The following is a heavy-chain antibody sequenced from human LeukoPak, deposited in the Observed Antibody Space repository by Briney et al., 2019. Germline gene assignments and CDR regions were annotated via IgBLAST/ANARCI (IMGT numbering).Heavy chain of an antibody. J-gene: IGHJ4*02. CDR3: TTYYYDSSGQIYFGY. CDR2: ISNDGSNK. D-gene: IGHD3-22*01. Sequence: PGGSLRLSCAASGFTFSSYAMHWVRQAPGKGLEWVAVISNDGSNKYYADSVKGRFTISRDDSKNTLYLQMNSLKTEDTAVYSCTTYYYDSSGQIYFGYWGQGTLVTVSS. V-gene: IGHV3-30*04. CDR1: GFTFSSYA.